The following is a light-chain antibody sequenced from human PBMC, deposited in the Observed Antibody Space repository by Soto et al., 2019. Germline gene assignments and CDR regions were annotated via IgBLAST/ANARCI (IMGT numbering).Light chain of an antibody. Sequence: DIQMTQSPSSLSASVGDRVTITCRASQSISSYLNCYQQKPGKAPKLLIYAASSLQSGVPSRFSGSGSGTDFTLNITILQPEDYANYYCQQSYSTTRTFGQGTKLEIK. CDR3: QQSYSTTRT. J-gene: IGKJ2*01. CDR2: AAS. V-gene: IGKV1-39*01. CDR1: QSISSY.